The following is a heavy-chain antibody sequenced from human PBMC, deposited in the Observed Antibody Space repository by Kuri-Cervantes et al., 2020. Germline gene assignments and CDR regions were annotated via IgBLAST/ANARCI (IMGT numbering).Heavy chain of an antibody. Sequence: GESLKISCAASGFTFSGSAMHRVRQASGKGLEWVGRIKSKADGGTTDYAAPVKGRFTISRDDSKNTLYLQMNSLKTEDTAVYYCTTDGIAVAATDYWGQGTLVTVSS. D-gene: IGHD6-19*01. V-gene: IGHV3-15*01. CDR1: GFTFSGSA. CDR2: IKSKADGGTT. J-gene: IGHJ4*02. CDR3: TTDGIAVAATDY.